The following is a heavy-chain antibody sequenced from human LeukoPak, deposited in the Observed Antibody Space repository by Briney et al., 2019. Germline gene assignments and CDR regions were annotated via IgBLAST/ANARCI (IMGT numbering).Heavy chain of an antibody. V-gene: IGHV4-59*01. CDR3: ARGTGALLWFGEFDY. CDR2: IYYRGST. CDR1: GGSISGYY. D-gene: IGHD3-10*01. Sequence: SETLSLTCTVSGGSISGYYWSWIRQPPGKGLEWIGYIYYRGSTNYNPSLKSRVTISADTSKSQFSLKLSSVIAADTAVYYCARGTGALLWFGEFDYWGQGTLVTVSS. J-gene: IGHJ4*02.